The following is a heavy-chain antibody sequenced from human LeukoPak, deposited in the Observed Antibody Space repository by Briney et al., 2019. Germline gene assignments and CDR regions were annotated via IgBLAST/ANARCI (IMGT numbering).Heavy chain of an antibody. Sequence: GGSLRLSCAASGFTFSSYWMHWVRQAPGKGLEWVSYISSSSSYTNYADSVKGRFTISRANAKNSLYLQMHSLRAEDTAVYYCARGPHYSDSSGYPAYWGQGTLVTVSS. D-gene: IGHD3-22*01. CDR1: GFTFSSYW. V-gene: IGHV3-11*05. CDR3: ARGPHYSDSSGYPAY. J-gene: IGHJ4*02. CDR2: ISSSSSYT.